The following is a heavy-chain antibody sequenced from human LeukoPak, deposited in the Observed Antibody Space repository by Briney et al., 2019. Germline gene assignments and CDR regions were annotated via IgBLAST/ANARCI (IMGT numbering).Heavy chain of an antibody. CDR1: GFTVITND. CDR3: ARGVEPLAANTLAY. D-gene: IGHD1-14*01. J-gene: IGHJ4*02. Sequence: QAGGSLRLSCAASGFTVITNDMTWVRQAPGKGLEWVSVLYSDGNTKYADSVQGRFTISRDNSKNTLYLEMNSLSPDDTAVYYCARGVEPLAANTLAYWGQRTLVTVSS. V-gene: IGHV3-53*01. CDR2: LYSDGNT.